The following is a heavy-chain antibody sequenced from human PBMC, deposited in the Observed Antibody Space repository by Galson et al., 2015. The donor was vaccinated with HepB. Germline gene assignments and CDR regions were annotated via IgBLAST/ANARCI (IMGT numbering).Heavy chain of an antibody. D-gene: IGHD1-26*01. CDR2: VYYSGNT. Sequence: SETLSLTCTVSGGSISSANYYWGWIRQPPGKGLEWIGSVYYSGNTCFNPSLRSRVIISLVTSKNQFSLKLTSVTAADTAVYYCARAPSGTYYSSSSCFYYYYMDVWVKGTTVTVSS. CDR1: GGSISSANYY. J-gene: IGHJ6*03. V-gene: IGHV4-39*07. CDR3: ARAPSGTYYSSSSCFYYYYMDV.